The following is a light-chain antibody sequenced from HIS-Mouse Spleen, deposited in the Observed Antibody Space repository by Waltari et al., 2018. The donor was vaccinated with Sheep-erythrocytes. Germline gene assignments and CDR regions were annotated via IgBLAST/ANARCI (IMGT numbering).Light chain of an antibody. CDR1: SSDVGGYNY. CDR3: SSYTSSSTLVV. CDR2: AVS. J-gene: IGLJ2*01. Sequence: QSALTQPASVSGSPGQSITISCTGTSSDVGGYNYVSWYQQHPGKAPKLMIYAVSNRPSGFSNRFSGSKSGNTASMTISGLQAEDEADYYCSSYTSSSTLVVFGGGIKLTVL. V-gene: IGLV2-14*03.